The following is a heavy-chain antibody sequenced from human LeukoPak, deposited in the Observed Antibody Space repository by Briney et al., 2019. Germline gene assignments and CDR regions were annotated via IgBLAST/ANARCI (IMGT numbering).Heavy chain of an antibody. CDR2: ISSTGSYI. V-gene: IGHV3-21*01. Sequence: GGSLRLSCAASGFIFSDYTMIWVRQAPGKGLEWVSSISSTGSYIYYADSVKGRFTISRDNAKKSLYLQMNSLRADDTAVFYCARLGKMSTLITHSDYWGQGTLVTVSS. CDR1: GFIFSDYT. J-gene: IGHJ4*02. D-gene: IGHD1-20*01. CDR3: ARLGKMSTLITHSDY.